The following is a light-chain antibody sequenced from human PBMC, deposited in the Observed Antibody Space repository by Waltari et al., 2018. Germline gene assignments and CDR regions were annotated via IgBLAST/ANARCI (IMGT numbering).Light chain of an antibody. CDR1: QTILYNTNNKNY. Sequence: DIVMTQSPDSLAVSLGERATINCKSSQTILYNTNNKNYLAWYQQEPRQPPKLLIYWASTRESGVPDRFIGSGSGTDFTLTISSLQAEDVAVYYCHQYYTTPITFGQVTRLEIK. CDR2: WAS. J-gene: IGKJ5*01. V-gene: IGKV4-1*01. CDR3: HQYYTTPIT.